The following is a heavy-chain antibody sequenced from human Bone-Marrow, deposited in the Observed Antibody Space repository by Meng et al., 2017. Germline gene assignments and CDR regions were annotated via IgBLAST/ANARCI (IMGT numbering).Heavy chain of an antibody. CDR3: ASDPHAYEIKPYCGGDFTDY. Sequence: SLKISCAASGFTFDDYAMHWVRQAPGKGLEWVSGIRWNSGSIGYADSVKGRFTISRDNAKNSLDLQMNSLRAEDTAVYYCASDPHAYEIKPYCGGDFTDYWGQGTLVTVSS. V-gene: IGHV3-9*01. D-gene: IGHD2-21*02. J-gene: IGHJ4*02. CDR2: IRWNSGSI. CDR1: GFTFDDYA.